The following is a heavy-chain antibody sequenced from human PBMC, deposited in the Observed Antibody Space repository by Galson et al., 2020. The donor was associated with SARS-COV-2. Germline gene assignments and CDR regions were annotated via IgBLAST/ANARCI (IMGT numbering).Heavy chain of an antibody. Sequence: GESLKISCAASGFTFSSYAMHWVRQAPGKGLEWVAVISYDGSNKYYADSVKGRFTISRDNSKNTLYLQMNSLRAEDTAVYYCARVWGSYYYVDYWGQGTLVTVSS. D-gene: IGHD1-26*01. CDR1: GFTFSSYA. CDR3: ARVWGSYYYVDY. CDR2: ISYDGSNK. V-gene: IGHV3-30*01. J-gene: IGHJ4*02.